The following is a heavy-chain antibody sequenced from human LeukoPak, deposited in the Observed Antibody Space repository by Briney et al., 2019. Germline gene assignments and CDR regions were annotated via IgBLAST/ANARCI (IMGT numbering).Heavy chain of an antibody. D-gene: IGHD3-10*01. CDR2: ISSSGSTI. V-gene: IGHV3-11*04. CDR1: GFTFSDYY. J-gene: IGHJ6*02. Sequence: GGSLRLSCAASGFTFSDYYMSWIRQAPGKGLEWVSYISSSGSTIYYADSVKGRFTISRDNAKNSLYLQMNSLRAEDTAVYYCASNYGSGSHYGMDVWGQGTTVTVSS. CDR3: ASNYGSGSHYGMDV.